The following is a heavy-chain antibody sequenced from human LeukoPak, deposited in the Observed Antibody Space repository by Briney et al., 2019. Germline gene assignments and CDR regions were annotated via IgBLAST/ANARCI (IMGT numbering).Heavy chain of an antibody. CDR3: ARDTYYYDSSGYFAGRGMDV. D-gene: IGHD3-22*01. CDR2: INPNSGGT. Sequence: ASVKVSCKASGYTFTGYYMHWVRQAPGQGLEGMGWINPNSGGTNYAQKFQGRVTMTRDTSISTAYMELSRLRSDDTAVYYCARDTYYYDSSGYFAGRGMDVWGQGTTVTVSS. V-gene: IGHV1-2*02. CDR1: GYTFTGYY. J-gene: IGHJ6*02.